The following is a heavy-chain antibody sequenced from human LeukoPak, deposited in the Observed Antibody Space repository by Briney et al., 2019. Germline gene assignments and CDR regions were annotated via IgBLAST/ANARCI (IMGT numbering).Heavy chain of an antibody. CDR3: ARGPYCSSTSCFGMDV. J-gene: IGHJ6*02. Sequence: SQTLSLTCTVSGGSISSGGSYWSWIRQHPGKGLEWIGYTYYSGSTYYNPSLKSRVTISVDTSKNQFSLKLSSVTAADTAVYYCARGPYCSSTSCFGMDVWGQGTTVTVSS. CDR1: GGSISSGGSY. CDR2: TYYSGST. V-gene: IGHV4-31*03. D-gene: IGHD2-2*01.